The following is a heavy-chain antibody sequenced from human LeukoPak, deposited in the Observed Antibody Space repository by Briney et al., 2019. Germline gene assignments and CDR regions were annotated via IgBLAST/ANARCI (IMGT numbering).Heavy chain of an antibody. J-gene: IGHJ6*02. V-gene: IGHV3-7*01. CDR1: GFTFSNYW. D-gene: IGHD3-22*01. Sequence: GGSLRLSCAASGFTFSNYWMSWVRQAPGKGLEWVANIKQDGSEKYYVASVKGRFTISRDNSLYLRMNSLRAEDTAVYYCAREASYFDSSGYYYYYYYGMDVWGQGTTVTVSS. CDR2: IKQDGSEK. CDR3: AREASYFDSSGYYYYYYYGMDV.